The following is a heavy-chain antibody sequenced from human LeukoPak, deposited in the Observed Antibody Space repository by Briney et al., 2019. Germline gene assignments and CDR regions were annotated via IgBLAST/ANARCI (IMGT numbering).Heavy chain of an antibody. CDR1: GGTLSSYA. J-gene: IGHJ6*03. CDR2: IFPMFEKA. Sequence: SVKVSCKASGGTLSSYAISWVRQAPGQGLEWMGGIFPMFEKANYAQKFQSRVTITADKSTNTGYMELSSLRSEDTAVYYCARGPQQWVGYYFYMDVWGKGTTVTVSS. V-gene: IGHV1-69*06. CDR3: ARGPQQWVGYYFYMDV. D-gene: IGHD6-19*01.